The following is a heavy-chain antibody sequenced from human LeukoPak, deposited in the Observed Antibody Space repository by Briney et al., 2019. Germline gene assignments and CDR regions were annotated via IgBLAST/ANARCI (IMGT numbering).Heavy chain of an antibody. CDR2: IKEDGSEK. V-gene: IGHV3-7*03. D-gene: IGHD2-2*01. CDR1: GFIFGNYW. J-gene: IGHJ6*04. CDR3: ARRALRYCSSTSCPAQYYGVDV. Sequence: GGSLRLSCAASGFIFGNYWMSWVRQAPGKGLEWVANIKEDGSEKYYVDSVKGRFTISRDNAKNSLYLQTNSLRAEDTAVYYCARRALRYCSSTSCPAQYYGVDVWGKGTTVTVSS.